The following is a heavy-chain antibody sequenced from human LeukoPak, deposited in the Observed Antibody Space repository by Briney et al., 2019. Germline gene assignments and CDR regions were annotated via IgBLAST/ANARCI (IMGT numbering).Heavy chain of an antibody. CDR3: ARTGDAFDI. J-gene: IGHJ3*02. CDR2: IYYSGAI. CDR1: GDSMRSYF. D-gene: IGHD7-27*01. V-gene: IGHV4-59*01. Sequence: PSETLSLTCTVSGDSMRSYFWSWIRQPPGKGLEWIGYIYYSGAIDYNPFLKSRVTISVDASKNQFSLKLSSVTAADTAVYYCARTGDAFDIWGQGTMVTVSS.